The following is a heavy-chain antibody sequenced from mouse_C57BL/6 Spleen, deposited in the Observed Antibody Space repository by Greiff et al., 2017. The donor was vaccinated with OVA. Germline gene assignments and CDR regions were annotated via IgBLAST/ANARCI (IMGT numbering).Heavy chain of an antibody. V-gene: IGHV1-43*01. CDR2: INPSTGGT. Sequence: VQLQQSGPELVKPGASVKISCKASGYSFTGYYMHWVKQSSEKSLEWIGEINPSTGGTSYNQKFKGKATLTVDKSSSTAYMQLKSLTSEDSAVYYGARLGIYYDYDGFDYWGQGTTLTVSS. D-gene: IGHD2-4*01. J-gene: IGHJ2*01. CDR3: ARLGIYYDYDGFDY. CDR1: GYSFTGYY.